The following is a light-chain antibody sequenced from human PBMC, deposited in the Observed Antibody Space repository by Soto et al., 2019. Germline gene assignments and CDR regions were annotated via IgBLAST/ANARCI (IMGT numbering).Light chain of an antibody. CDR3: QQYSTYTPRT. CDR2: GAS. V-gene: IGKV3-20*01. J-gene: IGKJ1*01. Sequence: EIVLTQSPATLTLSPGERATLSCRASQSVSSSYLAWYQQKPGQAPRLLIYGASSRATGIPDRFSGSGSGTDFTLTISSLQPDDFATYYCQQYSTYTPRTFGQGTKVDI. CDR1: QSVSSSY.